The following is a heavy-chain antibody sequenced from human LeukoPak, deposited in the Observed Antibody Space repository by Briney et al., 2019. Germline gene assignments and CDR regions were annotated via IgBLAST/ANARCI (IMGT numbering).Heavy chain of an antibody. CDR3: VKDRWINY. CDR2: ISSDGGST. CDR1: GFTFSDYA. J-gene: IGHJ4*02. Sequence: GGSLRLSCSVSGFTFSDYAMHWVRQASGKGLKYVSSISSDGGSTYYADSVKGRFTIPRDNSKDTLYLQMSSLRAEDTALYYCVKDRWINYWGQGALVTVSS. D-gene: IGHD4-23*01. V-gene: IGHV3-64D*06.